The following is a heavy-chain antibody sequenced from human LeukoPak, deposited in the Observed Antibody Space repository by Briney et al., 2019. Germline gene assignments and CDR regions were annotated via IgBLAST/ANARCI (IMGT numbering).Heavy chain of an antibody. V-gene: IGHV3-30*04. Sequence: PGGSLRLSCAASGFTFSSYAMHWIRQAPGKGLEWVAVISSDGSNKYYADSMKGRFTISRDNSKNTLYLQMTSLRAEDTAVYYCARGPNYDILTGWRKTHNAFDIWGQGTMVTVSS. CDR2: ISSDGSNK. CDR1: GFTFSSYA. J-gene: IGHJ3*02. CDR3: ARGPNYDILTGWRKTHNAFDI. D-gene: IGHD3-9*01.